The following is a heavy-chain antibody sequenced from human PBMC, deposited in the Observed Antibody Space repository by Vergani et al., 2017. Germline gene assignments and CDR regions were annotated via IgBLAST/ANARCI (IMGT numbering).Heavy chain of an antibody. CDR3: ATGAGPFDI. V-gene: IGHV4-4*07. D-gene: IGHD7-27*01. CDR2: LCTSGST. CDR1: GAPISYWC. Sequence: QVQMQESGPGLVKTSETLSLPCPASGAPISYWCWSWLRQPAGKGLEWIGRLCTSGSTNYKPSLKTRVTMSIDTSKNQFSLKLTSVTAADTAVYYFATGAGPFDIWGQGTLVTVSS. J-gene: IGHJ4*02.